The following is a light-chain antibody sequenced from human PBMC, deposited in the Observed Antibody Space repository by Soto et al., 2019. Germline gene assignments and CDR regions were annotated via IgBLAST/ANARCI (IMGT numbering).Light chain of an antibody. CDR2: ANN. Sequence: QSVLTQPPSVSGAPGQRVTISCTGSSSNIGAGYDVHWYQQLPGTAPKLLIYANNNRPSGVPDRFAGSKSGTSVSLAITGLQSDDEADYYCAAWDDSLNGVLFGGGTKLTVL. V-gene: IGLV1-40*01. J-gene: IGLJ2*01. CDR3: AAWDDSLNGVL. CDR1: SSNIGAGYD.